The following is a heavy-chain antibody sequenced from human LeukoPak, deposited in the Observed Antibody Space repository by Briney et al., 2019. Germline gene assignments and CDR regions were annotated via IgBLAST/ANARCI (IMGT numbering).Heavy chain of an antibody. J-gene: IGHJ5*02. D-gene: IGHD6-6*01. V-gene: IGHV1-18*01. CDR1: GYTFTSYG. Sequence: GATVKVSCKASGYTFTSYGISWVRQAPGQGLEWMGWISAYNGNTNYAQKLQGRVTMTTDTSTSTAYMELRSLRSDDTAVYYCARSEYSSSSGPFDPWGQGTLVTVSS. CDR2: ISAYNGNT. CDR3: ARSEYSSSSGPFDP.